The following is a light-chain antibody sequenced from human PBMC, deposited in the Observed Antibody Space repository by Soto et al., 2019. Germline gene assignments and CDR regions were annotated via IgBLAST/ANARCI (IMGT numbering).Light chain of an antibody. CDR2: AAS. CDR3: QQFRSFPIT. J-gene: IGKJ5*01. CDR1: QGISSY. V-gene: IGKV1-9*01. Sequence: DIQLTQSPSFLSASVGDRVTINCRASQGISSYLAWYQQKPGKAPKLLIYAASTLQSGVPSRFSGSGSGTEFTLTISSLQPDDFATYYCQQFRSFPITFGQGTRLEIK.